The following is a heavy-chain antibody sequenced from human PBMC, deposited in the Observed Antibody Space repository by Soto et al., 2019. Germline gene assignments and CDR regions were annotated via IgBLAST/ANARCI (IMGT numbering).Heavy chain of an antibody. CDR1: GYTFTNYG. Sequence: QVQLVQSGAEVKKPGASVKVSCKASGYTFTNYGITWVRQAPGQGLEWMGWISTHNGNTKYAQNLQGRVTMTTDTSTTTAYMDLRSLRFDDTAVYYCARALDCSDTGCYAAWFDPWGQGTLVTVSS. J-gene: IGHJ5*02. CDR2: ISTHNGNT. CDR3: ARALDCSDTGCYAAWFDP. V-gene: IGHV1-18*01. D-gene: IGHD2-2*01.